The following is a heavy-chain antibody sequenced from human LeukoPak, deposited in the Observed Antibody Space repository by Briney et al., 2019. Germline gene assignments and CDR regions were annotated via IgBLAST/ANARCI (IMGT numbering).Heavy chain of an antibody. Sequence: GGSLRLSCAAYGFTFSNHGMHWVRQPPGKGLEWVAVIWYDGSKKYYVDSVKGRFTISRDNSKNTLYLQVDSLRAEDTAVYYCARGGCGNVDCYPGYAFDIWGQGTMVTASS. V-gene: IGHV3-33*01. J-gene: IGHJ3*02. CDR1: GFTFSNHG. D-gene: IGHD2-21*01. CDR3: ARGGCGNVDCYPGYAFDI. CDR2: IWYDGSKK.